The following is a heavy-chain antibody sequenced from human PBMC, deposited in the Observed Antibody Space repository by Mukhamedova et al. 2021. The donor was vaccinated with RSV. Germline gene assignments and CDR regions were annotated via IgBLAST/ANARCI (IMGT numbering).Heavy chain of an antibody. D-gene: IGHD1-26*01. CDR3: AVIVGATDYYFDY. J-gene: IGHJ4*02. CDR2: IYSGGST. V-gene: IGHV3-53*01. Sequence: VSSNYMSWVRQAPGKGLEWVSVIYSGGSTYYADSVKGRFTISRDNPKNTLYLQMNSLRAEDTAVYYCAVIVGATDYYFDYWGQG. CDR1: VSSNY.